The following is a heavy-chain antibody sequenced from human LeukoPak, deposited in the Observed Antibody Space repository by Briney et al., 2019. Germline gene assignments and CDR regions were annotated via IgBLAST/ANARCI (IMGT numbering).Heavy chain of an antibody. Sequence: SETLSLTCTVSGGSISSYYWSWIRQPPGKGLEWIGHIYYSGSTNYNPSLKSRVTIAVDTSKNQFSLKLSSVTAADTAVYYCTRNYDSGGYTTFGYWGRGTLVTVSS. CDR1: GGSISSYY. CDR3: TRNYDSGGYTTFGY. V-gene: IGHV4-59*01. CDR2: IYYSGST. J-gene: IGHJ4*02. D-gene: IGHD3-22*01.